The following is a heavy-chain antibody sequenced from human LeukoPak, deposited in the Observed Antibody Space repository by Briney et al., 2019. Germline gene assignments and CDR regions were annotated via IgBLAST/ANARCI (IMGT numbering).Heavy chain of an antibody. CDR3: ARSPYMVRGVTNWFDP. D-gene: IGHD3-10*01. V-gene: IGHV1-18*01. CDR1: GYTFTSYG. Sequence: ASVKVSCKASGYTFTSYGISWVRQAPGQGLEWMGWISAYNGNTNYAQKLQGRVTMTTDTSTSTAYMELRSLRSDDTAVYYCARSPYMVRGVTNWFDPWGQGTLVTVSS. J-gene: IGHJ5*02. CDR2: ISAYNGNT.